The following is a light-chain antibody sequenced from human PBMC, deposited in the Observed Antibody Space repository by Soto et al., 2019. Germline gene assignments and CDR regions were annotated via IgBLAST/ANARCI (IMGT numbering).Light chain of an antibody. CDR1: QSVSSTS. CDR2: GTS. V-gene: IGKV3-20*01. J-gene: IGKJ5*01. Sequence: EIVLTQSPGTLSLSPGERATLSCRASQSVSSTSLAWYQQKPGQAPRLLIFGTSNRATGIPDRFSGSGSGTDFTLTISRLEPEDFAVYYCQQFDDSVTFGQGTRLEIK. CDR3: QQFDDSVT.